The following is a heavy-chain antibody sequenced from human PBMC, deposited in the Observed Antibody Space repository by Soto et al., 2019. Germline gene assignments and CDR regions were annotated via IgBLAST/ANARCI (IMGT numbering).Heavy chain of an antibody. V-gene: IGHV3-23*01. J-gene: IGHJ4*02. Sequence: EVQLLESGGGLVQPGGSLRLSGAASGFTFSNYAMSWVRQAPGQGLELFSGIRGSGGSTYYSDSVKGRFTISRDNSKNTVYLQMTSLRAEDTAVYSCAKDQNKTVTSWGYFYYCGKGTLVIFSS. CDR3: AKDQNKTVTSWGYFYY. CDR1: GFTFSNYA. D-gene: IGHD4-17*01. CDR2: IRGSGGST.